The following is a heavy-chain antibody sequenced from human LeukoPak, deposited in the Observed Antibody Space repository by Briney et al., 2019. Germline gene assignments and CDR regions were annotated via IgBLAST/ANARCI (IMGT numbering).Heavy chain of an antibody. CDR3: VRGAYYYDSSGYTFDY. CDR1: GYSFTSYW. D-gene: IGHD3-22*01. J-gene: IGHJ4*02. Sequence: GESLKISCKGSGYSFTSYWIGWVRQMPGKGLRWMGIIYPGDSDTRYSPSFQGQVTISADKSISTAYLQWSSLKASDTAMYYCVRGAYYYDSSGYTFDYWGQGTLVTVSS. CDR2: IYPGDSDT. V-gene: IGHV5-51*01.